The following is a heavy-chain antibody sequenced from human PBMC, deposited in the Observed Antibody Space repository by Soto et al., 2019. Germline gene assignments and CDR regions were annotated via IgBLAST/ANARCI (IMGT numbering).Heavy chain of an antibody. D-gene: IGHD5-12*01. V-gene: IGHV3-33*01. Sequence: PGGSLRLSCAASEFTFSNYGMHWVRQAPGKGLEWVAVIWYDGSNKYYADSVKGRFTISRDNSKNPLYLQMNSLRAEDTALYYFSRVAGSYSGYDSFDYWGQRTLVTSPQ. CDR3: SRVAGSYSGYDSFDY. J-gene: IGHJ4*02. CDR2: IWYDGSNK. CDR1: EFTFSNYG.